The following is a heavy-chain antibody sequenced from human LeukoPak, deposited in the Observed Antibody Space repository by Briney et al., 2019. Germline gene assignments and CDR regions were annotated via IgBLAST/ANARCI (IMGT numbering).Heavy chain of an antibody. CDR1: GGTLSSYP. D-gene: IGHD2-8*02. Sequence: ASVKVSCKASGGTLSSYPICWVRQAPGQGLERMGRIIPVLGIANYAQTFQGRVTITADKSSSTAYMELSSLRSEDTAVYYCARIRGTESGLSHFDSWGPGTLVSVSS. J-gene: IGHJ4*02. V-gene: IGHV1-69*02. CDR3: ARIRGTESGLSHFDS. CDR2: IIPVLGIA.